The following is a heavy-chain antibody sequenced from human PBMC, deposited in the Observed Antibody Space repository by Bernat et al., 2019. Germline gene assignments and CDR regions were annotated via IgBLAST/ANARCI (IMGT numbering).Heavy chain of an antibody. V-gene: IGHV1-18*01. CDR3: AREMRTDVSRGTGAIDY. Sequence: QVQLVQSGGEVKKPGASVKVSCKASGYTFTSHIITWVRQAPGQGPEWLGWSNPNIGNAHYAQIVQGRVTMNPDTSTSTGYMELRSLTPDDTAVYYCAREMRTDVSRGTGAIDYWGQGTLVTVSS. D-gene: IGHD2-15*01. CDR1: GYTFTSHI. CDR2: SNPNIGNA. J-gene: IGHJ4*02.